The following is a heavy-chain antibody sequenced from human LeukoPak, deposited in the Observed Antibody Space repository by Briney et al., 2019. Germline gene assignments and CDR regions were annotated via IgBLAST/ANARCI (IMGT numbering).Heavy chain of an antibody. D-gene: IGHD3-16*02. CDR1: GFTFSSYA. V-gene: IGHV3-30*04. Sequence: GRSLRLFCAASGFTFSSYAMHWVRQAPGKGLEWGAVISYDGSNKYYAESVKGRFTISRDNSKNTLYLQMNSLRAEDTAVYYCAKDLLYSDVWGSYRPNPLDYWGQGTLVTVSS. J-gene: IGHJ4*02. CDR2: ISYDGSNK. CDR3: AKDLLYSDVWGSYRPNPLDY.